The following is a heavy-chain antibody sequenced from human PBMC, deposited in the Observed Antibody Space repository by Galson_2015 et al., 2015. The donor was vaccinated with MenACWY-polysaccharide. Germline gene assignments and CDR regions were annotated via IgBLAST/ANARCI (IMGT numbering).Heavy chain of an antibody. Sequence: SLRLSCAASGFTFSSYRMKWVRQAPGKGLEWVSYISSGGTIYYADSVKGRFTISRDNAKNSLYLQMNSLRDDDTAVYYCARGVGARSRFGRCGQGTLVSFSS. CDR1: GFTFSSYR. D-gene: IGHD1-26*01. CDR3: ARGVGARSRFGR. V-gene: IGHV3-48*02. CDR2: ISSGGTI. J-gene: IGHJ5*02.